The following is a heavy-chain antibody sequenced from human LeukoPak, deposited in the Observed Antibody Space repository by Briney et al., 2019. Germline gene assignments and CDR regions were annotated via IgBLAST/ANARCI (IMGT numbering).Heavy chain of an antibody. V-gene: IGHV4-59*01. J-gene: IGHJ4*02. CDR1: GGSMTSYY. Sequence: SETLSLTCTVSGGSMTSYYWNWIRQPPGKGLEWIGFIFYSGSTNYNPSLKSRVTISVDTSRNQFFLKLSSVTAADTAIYYCARVDCISTSCPADYWGQGTLVTVSS. CDR2: IFYSGST. D-gene: IGHD2-2*01. CDR3: ARVDCISTSCPADY.